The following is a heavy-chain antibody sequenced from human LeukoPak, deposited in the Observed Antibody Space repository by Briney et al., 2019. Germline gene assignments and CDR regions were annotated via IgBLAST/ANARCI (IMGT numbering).Heavy chain of an antibody. Sequence: SQTLSLTCTVSGGSISSGSYYWSWIRQPAGKGLEWIGRIYTSGSTNYNPSLKSRVTISVDTSKNQFSLKLSSVTAADTAVYYCARDFSAAFDIWGQGTMVTVSS. D-gene: IGHD2/OR15-2a*01. CDR3: ARDFSAAFDI. CDR2: IYTSGST. V-gene: IGHV4-61*02. J-gene: IGHJ3*02. CDR1: GGSISSGSYY.